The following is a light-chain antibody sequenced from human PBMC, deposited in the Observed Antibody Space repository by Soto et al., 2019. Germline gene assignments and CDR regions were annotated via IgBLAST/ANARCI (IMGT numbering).Light chain of an antibody. V-gene: IGKV1-5*03. CDR1: QSIDTW. J-gene: IGKJ1*01. CDR2: KVS. Sequence: DIQMTQSPSTLSASVGDRVTITCRASQSIDTWLAWYQQKPGEVPKVLIYKVSNLQRGVPSRFSGSGSGTEFTLTISGLQPDDFATYYCQHYKFFPWTFXQGTKVDIK. CDR3: QHYKFFPWT.